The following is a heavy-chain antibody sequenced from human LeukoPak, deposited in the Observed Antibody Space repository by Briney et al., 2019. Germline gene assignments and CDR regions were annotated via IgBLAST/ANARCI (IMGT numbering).Heavy chain of an antibody. CDR2: VYDNGST. J-gene: IGHJ3*02. Sequence: SETLSLTCTVSDGSIRGAGYYWSWFRQHPGKGPEWIGYVYDNGSTDYSPSLKRRVTISVDTSKNQFSLTVTSVTAADTAVYYCARGPTVTDAFDIWGQGTTVTVSS. D-gene: IGHD4-17*01. CDR3: ARGPTVTDAFDI. CDR1: DGSIRGAGYY. V-gene: IGHV4-31*03.